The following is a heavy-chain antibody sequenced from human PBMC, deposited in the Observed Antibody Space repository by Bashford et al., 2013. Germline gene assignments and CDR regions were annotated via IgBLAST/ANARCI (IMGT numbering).Heavy chain of an antibody. V-gene: IGHV5-51*01. CDR3: ARMVSANGGKYGMDV. CDR1: GYTFTSYW. J-gene: IGHJ6*02. Sequence: GESLKISCKGSGYTFTSYWIGWVRQMPGKGLGVGWGVIYPGDSDTRYSPSFQGHVTISVDKSISTAYLEWSSLRASDTAMYYCARMVSANGGKYGMDVWGQGTTVTVSS. D-gene: IGHD3-16*01. CDR2: IYPGDSDT.